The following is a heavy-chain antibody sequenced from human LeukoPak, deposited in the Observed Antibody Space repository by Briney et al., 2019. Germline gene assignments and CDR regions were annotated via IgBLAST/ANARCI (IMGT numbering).Heavy chain of an antibody. J-gene: IGHJ6*02. CDR3: ARPNRYDSSGYSYYGMDV. V-gene: IGHV1-69*04. CDR2: IIPILGIA. Sequence: ASVKVSCKASGYTFTSYGISWVRQAPGQGLEWMGRIIPILGIANYAQKFQGRVTITADKSTSTAYMELSSLRSEDTAVYYCARPNRYDSSGYSYYGMDVWGQGTTVTVSS. D-gene: IGHD3-22*01. CDR1: GYTFTSYG.